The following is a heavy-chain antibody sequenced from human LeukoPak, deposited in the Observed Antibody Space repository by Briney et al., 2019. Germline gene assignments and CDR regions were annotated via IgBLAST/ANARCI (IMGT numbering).Heavy chain of an antibody. CDR1: GFTFSSYS. CDR3: ARDARPTSALALPFYYYGMDV. CDR2: IRGISNYI. J-gene: IGHJ6*02. Sequence: PGGSLRLSCAASGFTFSSYSMNWVRQAPGKGLEWVSSIRGISNYIYYADSVKGRLTISRDNAKHLLYLQMNNLRVEDTAVYYCARDARPTSALALPFYYYGMDVWGQGTTVTVSS. V-gene: IGHV3-21*06. D-gene: IGHD1-7*01.